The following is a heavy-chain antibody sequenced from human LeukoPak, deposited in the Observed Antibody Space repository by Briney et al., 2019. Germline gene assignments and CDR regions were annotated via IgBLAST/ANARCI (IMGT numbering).Heavy chain of an antibody. D-gene: IGHD3-22*01. Sequence: GASVKVSCKASGYTFTDYYMHWVRQAPGQGLEWMGWINPNSGGTNYAQKFQGRVTMTRDTSISTAYMELSRLRSDDTAIYYCARAGVWDYSDSSGYHNAAFDIWGQGTMVTVSS. CDR3: ARAGVWDYSDSSGYHNAAFDI. CDR2: INPNSGGT. J-gene: IGHJ3*02. V-gene: IGHV1-2*02. CDR1: GYTFTDYY.